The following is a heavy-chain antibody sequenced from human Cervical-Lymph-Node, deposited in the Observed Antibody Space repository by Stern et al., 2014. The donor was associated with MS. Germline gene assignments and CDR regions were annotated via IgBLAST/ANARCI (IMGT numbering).Heavy chain of an antibody. Sequence: QVTLRESGPALVRPTQTLTLTCTFSGFSLTTTGIRVSWIRQPPGKALEWLARIDWDDSTFYSPSLRAKLIISKDTSKNQVVLTMTNVDPADTATYYCVRTPTYRFAFDVWGQGTVVIVSS. CDR2: IDWDDST. CDR3: VRTPTYRFAFDV. CDR1: GFSLTTTGIR. V-gene: IGHV2-70*04. J-gene: IGHJ3*01. D-gene: IGHD3-16*02.